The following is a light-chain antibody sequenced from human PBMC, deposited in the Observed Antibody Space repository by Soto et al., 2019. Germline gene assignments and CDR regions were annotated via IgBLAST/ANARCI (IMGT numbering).Light chain of an antibody. Sequence: QSVLTQSSSASASLGSSVKLTCTLSSGHSSFIIAWHQQQPGKAPRFLMKLEGDGSYDKGSGVPDRFSGSSSGADRYLTISNLQFEDEADYYCETWDDNTRVFGGGTKLTVL. CDR3: ETWDDNTRV. J-gene: IGLJ3*02. V-gene: IGLV4-60*02. CDR1: SGHSSFI. CDR2: LEGDGSY.